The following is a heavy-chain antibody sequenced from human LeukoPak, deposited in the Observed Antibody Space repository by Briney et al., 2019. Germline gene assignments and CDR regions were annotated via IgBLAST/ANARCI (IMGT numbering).Heavy chain of an antibody. CDR2: IYYSGIT. Sequence: SETLSLTCTVSGDSISSSSYYWGWVRQPPGKGLEWHGCIYYSGITYYHPSLRGRVTISVDTSKNQFSLKLSAGTAAARAVYYCATGNTAEMPTILGVVDPYYFDYGGQGTLVTVSS. CDR3: ATGNTAEMPTILGVVDPYYFDY. CDR1: GDSISSSSYY. J-gene: IGHJ4*02. D-gene: IGHD3-3*01. V-gene: IGHV4-39*07.